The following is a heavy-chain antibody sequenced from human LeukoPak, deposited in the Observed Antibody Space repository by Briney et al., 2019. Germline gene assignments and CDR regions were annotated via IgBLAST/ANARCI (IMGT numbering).Heavy chain of an antibody. CDR1: GFTFSSYA. CDR3: AKDCVDYYDSSGYYWGAFDY. CDR2: ISGSGGST. J-gene: IGHJ4*02. Sequence: TGGSLRLSCAASGFTFSSYAMSWVRQAPGKGLEWVSAISGSGGSTHYADSVKGRFTISRDNSKNTLYLQMNSLRAEDTAVYYCAKDCVDYYDSSGYYWGAFDYWGQGTLVTVSS. V-gene: IGHV3-23*01. D-gene: IGHD3-22*01.